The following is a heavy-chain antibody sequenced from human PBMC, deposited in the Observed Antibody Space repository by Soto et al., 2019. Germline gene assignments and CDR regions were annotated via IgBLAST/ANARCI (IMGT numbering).Heavy chain of an antibody. V-gene: IGHV4-31*03. CDR3: ARSAEPAVRRDSDRYYKDG. Sequence: QVHLQESGPGLVKPSQTLSLTCSVSGDSSNSGGYYWYWIRQHPGEGLEYMGYVYYSGRTSYNPSPKSRISMSLDTSQNQVSLTLTSVTAAATAVYYCARSAEPAVRRDSDRYYKDGWGKGTSVPVS. CDR1: GDSSNSGGYY. CDR2: VYYSGRT. D-gene: IGHD2-2*01. J-gene: IGHJ6*03.